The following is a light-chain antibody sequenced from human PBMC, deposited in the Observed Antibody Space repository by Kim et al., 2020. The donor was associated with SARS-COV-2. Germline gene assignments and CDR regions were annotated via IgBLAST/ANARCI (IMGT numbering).Light chain of an antibody. CDR2: YDS. CDR1: NIGSKS. CDR3: QVWDTSSDHWV. Sequence: PGKTARITCGGNNIGSKSVHWYQQKPGQAPVLVIYYDSDRPSGIPERFSGCNSGNTATLTISRVEAGDEADYYCQVWDTSSDHWVFGGGTQLTVL. J-gene: IGLJ3*02. V-gene: IGLV3-21*04.